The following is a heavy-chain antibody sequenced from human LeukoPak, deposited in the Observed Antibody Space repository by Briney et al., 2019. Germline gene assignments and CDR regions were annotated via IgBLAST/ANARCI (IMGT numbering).Heavy chain of an antibody. CDR3: IFLECLFCFSGY. D-gene: IGHD3-3*01. Sequence: GGSLRLSCAACGFTFTTDDRELVRQATGKGLEWVSVFATTGDTYYPDSVKGQFTISTENAKNSLYFHMNSLSAEDTDISTRIFLECLFCFSGYWGHGTLVTVSS. V-gene: IGHV3-13*03. J-gene: IGHJ4*01. CDR2: FATTGDT. CDR1: GFTFTTDD.